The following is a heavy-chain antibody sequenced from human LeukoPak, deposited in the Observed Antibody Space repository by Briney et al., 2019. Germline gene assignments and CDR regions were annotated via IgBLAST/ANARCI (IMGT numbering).Heavy chain of an antibody. Sequence: SETLSLTCTVAGGSISRYYWSWIRQPPGKGLEGMGYVYYSGRTTYNPSLKSRLTISVDTSKKQFSLKLSSVTAADTAVYYCARHGDFAYYYDPSGYYFFDYWGQGTRVTVSS. J-gene: IGHJ4*02. CDR1: GGSISRYY. V-gene: IGHV4-59*08. CDR2: VYYSGRT. D-gene: IGHD3-22*01. CDR3: ARHGDFAYYYDPSGYYFFDY.